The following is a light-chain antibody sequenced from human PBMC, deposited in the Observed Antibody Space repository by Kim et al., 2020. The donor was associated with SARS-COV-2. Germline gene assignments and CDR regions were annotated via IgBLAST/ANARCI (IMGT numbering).Light chain of an antibody. CDR3: QSYDGSLSALV. V-gene: IGLV1-40*01. Sequence: VLTQPPSVSGAPGQRVTISCTGSSSNIGTGYDVHWYQHLPGTAPKLLIYHNNNRPSGVPDRFSASKSGTSASLAITGLQAEDEADYYCQSYDGSLSALVLGGGTQLTVL. CDR1: SSNIGTGYD. CDR2: HNN. J-gene: IGLJ2*01.